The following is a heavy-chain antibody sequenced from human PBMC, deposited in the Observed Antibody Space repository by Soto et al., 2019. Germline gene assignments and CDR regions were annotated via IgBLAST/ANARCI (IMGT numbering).Heavy chain of an antibody. J-gene: IGHJ4*02. CDR3: ARERGVLWFGELPRNYFDY. CDR1: GFTFSSYG. V-gene: IGHV3-33*01. Sequence: QVQLVESGGGVVQPGRSLRLSCAASGFTFSSYGMHWVRQAPGKGREWVAVIWYDGSNKYYADSVKGRFTISRDNSKNTLYLQMNSLRAEDTAVYYCARERGVLWFGELPRNYFDYWGQGTLVTVSS. CDR2: IWYDGSNK. D-gene: IGHD3-10*01.